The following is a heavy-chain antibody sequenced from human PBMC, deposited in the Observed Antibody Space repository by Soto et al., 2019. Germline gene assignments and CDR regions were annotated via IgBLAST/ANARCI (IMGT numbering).Heavy chain of an antibody. V-gene: IGHV3-7*01. Sequence: EVQLVESGGGLVQPGGSLRLSCTASGFSLSTSWMTWVRQAPGKGLEWVANIMQDGSDKHYVDSVKGRFTISRDNAKNSLYLQMTSLRAEDTAVYYCASKRLYFYGLDVWGQGTTVTVSS. J-gene: IGHJ6*02. CDR1: GFSLSTSW. CDR3: ASKRLYFYGLDV. CDR2: IMQDGSDK.